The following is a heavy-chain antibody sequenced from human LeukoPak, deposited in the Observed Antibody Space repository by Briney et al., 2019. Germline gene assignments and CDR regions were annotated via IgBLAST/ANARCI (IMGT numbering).Heavy chain of an antibody. D-gene: IGHD1-1*01. Sequence: PGGSLRLSCAASGFTFSTSWMSWVRQAPGKGLEWVANIKEDGSEKYYVDSVKGRSTISRDNAKNSLYLQMNSLRAEDTAVYYCARGGYTYGHWGQGTLVTVSS. J-gene: IGHJ4*02. V-gene: IGHV3-7*05. CDR1: GFTFSTSW. CDR2: IKEDGSEK. CDR3: ARGGYTYGH.